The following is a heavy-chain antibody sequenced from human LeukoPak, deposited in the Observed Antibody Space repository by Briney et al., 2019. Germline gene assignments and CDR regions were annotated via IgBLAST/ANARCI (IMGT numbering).Heavy chain of an antibody. CDR2: ISSSSSYI. J-gene: IGHJ6*02. D-gene: IGHD5-24*01. CDR1: GFTFSSYS. V-gene: IGHV3-21*01. CDR3: AREDDGYNYRKGYGMDV. Sequence: PGGSLRLSCAASGFTFSSYSMNWVRQAPGKGLEWVSSISSSSSYIYYADSVKGRFTISRDNAKNSLYLQMNSLRAEDTAVYYCAREDDGYNYRKGYGMDVWGQGTTVTVSS.